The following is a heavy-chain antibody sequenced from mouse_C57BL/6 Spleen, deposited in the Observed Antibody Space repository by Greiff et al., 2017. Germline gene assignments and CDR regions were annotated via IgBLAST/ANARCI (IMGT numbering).Heavy chain of an antibody. D-gene: IGHD1-1*01. Sequence: QVQLQQSGAELVKPGASVKLSCKASGYTFTSYWMHWVKQRPGQGLEWIGMIHPNSGSTNYNEKFKSKATLTVDKSSSTAYMQLSSLTSEDSAVYYCASDYYYGSSHWYFDVWGTGTTVTVSS. V-gene: IGHV1-64*01. CDR3: ASDYYYGSSHWYFDV. CDR2: IHPNSGST. J-gene: IGHJ1*03. CDR1: GYTFTSYW.